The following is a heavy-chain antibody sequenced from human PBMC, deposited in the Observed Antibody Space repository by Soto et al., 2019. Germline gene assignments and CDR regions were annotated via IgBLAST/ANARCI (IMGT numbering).Heavy chain of an antibody. V-gene: IGHV1-69*01. CDR3: ARVLYYGSGSYSPYGMDV. D-gene: IGHD3-10*01. CDR2: VSPPFRTS. CDR1: GVSFNNNS. Sequence: QVQLVQSGAEVKKPGSSVKVSCKTSGVSFNNNSIGWVRQAPGHGLEWMGGVSPPFRTSNYARKFQGRISITADASTGTVNMELSSLTSEDTAQYYCARVLYYGSGSYSPYGMDVWGQGTTVTGSS. J-gene: IGHJ6*02.